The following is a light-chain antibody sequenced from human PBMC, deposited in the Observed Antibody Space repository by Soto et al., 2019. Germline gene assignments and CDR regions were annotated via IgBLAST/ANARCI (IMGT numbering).Light chain of an antibody. V-gene: IGLV2-14*03. CDR3: SSYTSSSTYV. J-gene: IGLJ1*01. CDR2: DVT. CDR1: SGDVGGYNY. Sequence: ALTQPASVSGSPGQSITISCTGTSGDVGGYNYVSWYQQHPGKAPKLIIYDVTNRPSGVSNRFSGSKSGNTASLTISGLQAEDEADYYCSSYTSSSTYVFGTGTKVTVL.